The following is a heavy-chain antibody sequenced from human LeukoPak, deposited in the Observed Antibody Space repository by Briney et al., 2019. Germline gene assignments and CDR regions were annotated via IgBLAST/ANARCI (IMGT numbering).Heavy chain of an antibody. CDR3: AREQVVVGRGYYGMDV. Sequence: GGSLRLSCAASGFTVSSNYMIWVRQAPGKGLEWVSVMYSGGSTFYGDSVKGRFTISRDNSMNTLYLQMNSLRVDDTAVYYCAREQVVVGRGYYGMDVWGQGATVTVSS. J-gene: IGHJ6*02. D-gene: IGHD2-2*01. CDR2: MYSGGST. V-gene: IGHV3-66*01. CDR1: GFTVSSNY.